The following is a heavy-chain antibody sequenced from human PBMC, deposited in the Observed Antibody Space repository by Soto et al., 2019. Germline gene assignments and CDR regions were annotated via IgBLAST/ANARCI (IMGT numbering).Heavy chain of an antibody. V-gene: IGHV1-69*01. J-gene: IGHJ4*02. D-gene: IGHD5-12*01. CDR3: ARGSGYSGYDEYYFDY. CDR1: GGTFSSYA. Sequence: QVQLVQSGAEVKKPGSSVKVSRKASGGTFSSYAISWVRQAPGQGLEWMGGIIPIFGTANYAQKFQGRVTITADESTSTAYMELSSLRSEDTAVYYCARGSGYSGYDEYYFDYWGQGTLVTVSS. CDR2: IIPIFGTA.